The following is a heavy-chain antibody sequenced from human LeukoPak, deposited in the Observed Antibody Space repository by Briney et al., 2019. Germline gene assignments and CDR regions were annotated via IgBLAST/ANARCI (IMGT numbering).Heavy chain of an antibody. CDR2: ISSSTRYI. J-gene: IGHJ6*02. CDR1: GFTLSSYG. D-gene: IGHD2-8*01. CDR3: AREMGFYYYDMDV. Sequence: PGGSLRLSCAASGFTLSSYGMDWVRQAPGKGLEWVSSISSSTRYIYYADSVKGRFTISRDSAKNSLYLQMNSLRAEDSAVYYCAREMGFYYYDMDVWGQGTTVTVSS. V-gene: IGHV3-21*01.